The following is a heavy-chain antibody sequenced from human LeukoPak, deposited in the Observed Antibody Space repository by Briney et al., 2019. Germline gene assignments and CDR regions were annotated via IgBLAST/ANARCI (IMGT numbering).Heavy chain of an antibody. V-gene: IGHV3-30*03. D-gene: IGHD2-2*01. CDR3: ARGGCSSTSCYPPHYFDY. J-gene: IGHJ4*02. CDR2: ISYDGSNK. CDR1: GFTFSSYA. Sequence: GGSLRLSCAASGFTFSSYAMSWVRQAPGKGLEWVAVISYDGSNKYYADSVKGRFTISRDNSKNTLYLQMNSLRSEDTAVYYCARGGCSSTSCYPPHYFDYWGQGTLVTVSS.